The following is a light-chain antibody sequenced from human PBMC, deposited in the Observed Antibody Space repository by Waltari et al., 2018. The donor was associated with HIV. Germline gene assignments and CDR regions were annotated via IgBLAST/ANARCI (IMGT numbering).Light chain of an antibody. J-gene: IGLJ1*01. CDR2: DAK. Sequence: YVLTQPPSVSVAPGKTATITCGGNNIGDKHVHWYQQKSGQAPVLVIYDAKLRPSGIPARISGSNSGGTATLTISGVEVGDEAEYYCQVFENSRDQAFGTGTKVTVL. V-gene: IGLV3-21*01. CDR3: QVFENSRDQA. CDR1: NIGDKH.